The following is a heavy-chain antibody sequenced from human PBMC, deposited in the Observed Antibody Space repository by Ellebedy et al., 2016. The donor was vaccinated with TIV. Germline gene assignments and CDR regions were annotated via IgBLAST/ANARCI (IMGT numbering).Heavy chain of an antibody. CDR3: VREEAVAFDI. J-gene: IGHJ3*02. CDR1: GFTFSSYW. Sequence: GESLKISCAASGFTFSSYWMHWVRQAPGKGLVWVSRINSDGSSTSYADSVKGRFTISRDNAKNTLYLQMNSLRAEDTAVYYCVREEAVAFDIWGQGTMVTVSS. V-gene: IGHV3-74*01. CDR2: INSDGSST.